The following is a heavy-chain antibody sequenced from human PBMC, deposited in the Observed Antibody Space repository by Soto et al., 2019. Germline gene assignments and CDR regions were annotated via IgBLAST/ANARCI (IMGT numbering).Heavy chain of an antibody. CDR1: GGSFSGYY. J-gene: IGHJ5*02. V-gene: IGHV4-34*01. CDR3: ARGGRLVIKFGGVPWFDP. CDR2: INHSGST. Sequence: SETLSLTCAVYGGSFSGYYWSWIRQPPGKGLEWIGEINHSGSTNYNPSLKSRVTISVDTSKNQFSLKLSSVTAADTAVYYCARGGRLVIKFGGVPWFDPWGRGTLEPVSS. D-gene: IGHD3-16*01.